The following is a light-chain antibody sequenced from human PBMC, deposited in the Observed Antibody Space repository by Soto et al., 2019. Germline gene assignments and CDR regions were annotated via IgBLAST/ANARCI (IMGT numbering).Light chain of an antibody. J-gene: IGKJ2*01. CDR1: QSVSSSY. CDR3: QQHGYLPYT. Sequence: EIVLTLSPGTLSLSPVERATLSCRASQSVSSSYLAWYQQKPGQAPRLLIYGASSRATGIPDRFSGSGSGTDFTLTISRLEPEDFAVYYCQQHGYLPYTFAQGTKVDIK. V-gene: IGKV3-20*01. CDR2: GAS.